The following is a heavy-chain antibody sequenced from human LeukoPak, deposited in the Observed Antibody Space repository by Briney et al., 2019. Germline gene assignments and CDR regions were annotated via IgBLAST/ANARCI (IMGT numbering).Heavy chain of an antibody. CDR2: ISSSGTTI. V-gene: IGHV3-11*01. CDR3: ARMLRGVINPCDH. D-gene: IGHD3-10*01. Sequence: PGGSLRLPCAASGFSFSDYYMSWIRQSPGKGLEWISYISSSGTTIYFADSVKGRFTISRDNSKNTLFLQMNSLRADDTAVYYCARMLRGVINPCDHWGQGTLVTVSS. CDR1: GFSFSDYY. J-gene: IGHJ4*02.